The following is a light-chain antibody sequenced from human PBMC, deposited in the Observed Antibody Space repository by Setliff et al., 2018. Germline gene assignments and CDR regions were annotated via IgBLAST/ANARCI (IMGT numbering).Light chain of an antibody. CDR2: SNN. CDR1: SSNFGSRS. Sequence: QSVLTQPPSASGTPGQRVTVSCSGSSSNFGSRSVSWFQQHPGTPPKLLIYSNNQRPSGVPDRFSGSKSGSSASLAISGLQSEDEADYYCAAENDNLNGYVFGTGTKGTVL. CDR3: AAENDNLNGYV. J-gene: IGLJ1*01. V-gene: IGLV1-44*01.